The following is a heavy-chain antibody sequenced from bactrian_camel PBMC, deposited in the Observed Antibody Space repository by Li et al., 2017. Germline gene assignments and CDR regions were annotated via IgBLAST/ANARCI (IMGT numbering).Heavy chain of an antibody. J-gene: IGHJ4*01. CDR3: VEGPVGQC. V-gene: IGHV3S55*01. CDR2: IERDGTT. D-gene: IGHD1*01. Sequence: QVQLVESGGGSVQAGGSLQLSCKINRFTFGGRIMGWRRQAPGSECELVSTIERDGTTYYADSVKGRFTISQDKAKNTIYLQMNSLTPDDTAVYHCVEGPVGQCWSQGTQVTVSS. CDR1: RFTFGGRI.